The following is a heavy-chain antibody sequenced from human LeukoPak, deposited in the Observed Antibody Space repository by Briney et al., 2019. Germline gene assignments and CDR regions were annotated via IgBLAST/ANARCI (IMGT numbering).Heavy chain of an antibody. CDR1: GFTFSSYG. V-gene: IGHV3-23*01. Sequence: GGTLRLSCAASGFTFSSYGMSWVRQAPGKGLEWVSAISGSGGSTYYADSVKGRFTISRDNSKNTLYLQMNSLRAEDTAVYYCAKAIAVAGTGKDYWGQGTLVTVSS. CDR2: ISGSGGST. J-gene: IGHJ4*02. D-gene: IGHD6-19*01. CDR3: AKAIAVAGTGKDY.